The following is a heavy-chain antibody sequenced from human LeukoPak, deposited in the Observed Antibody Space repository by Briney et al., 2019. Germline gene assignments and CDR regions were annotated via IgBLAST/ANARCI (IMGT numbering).Heavy chain of an antibody. Sequence: PSETLSLTCTVSGGSISSGDYYWSWIRQPPGKGLEWIGYIYYSGSTYYNPSPKSRVTISVDTSKNQFSLKLSSVTAADTAVYYCARDNRYYYGMDVWGQGTTVTVSS. V-gene: IGHV4-30-4*01. CDR1: GGSISSGDYY. CDR2: IYYSGST. CDR3: ARDNRYYYGMDV. J-gene: IGHJ6*02.